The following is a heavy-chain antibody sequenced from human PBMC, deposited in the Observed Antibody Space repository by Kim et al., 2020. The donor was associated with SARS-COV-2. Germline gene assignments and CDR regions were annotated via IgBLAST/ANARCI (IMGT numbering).Heavy chain of an antibody. CDR2: ISYDGSNK. J-gene: IGHJ4*02. D-gene: IGHD3-22*01. CDR1: GFTFSSYA. Sequence: GGSLRLSCAASGFTFSSYAMHWVRQAPGKGLEWVAVISYDGSNKYYADSVEGRFTISRDKSKNTLYLQMNSLRTEDTAMYYCARDGTYYYDSSALSDDYWGQGTLGTGSS. V-gene: IGHV3-30*04. CDR3: ARDGTYYYDSSALSDDY.